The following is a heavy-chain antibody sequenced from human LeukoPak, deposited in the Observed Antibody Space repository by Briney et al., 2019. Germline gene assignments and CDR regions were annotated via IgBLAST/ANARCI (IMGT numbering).Heavy chain of an antibody. CDR2: ISWNSGSI. V-gene: IGHV3-9*03. CDR1: GFTFDDYA. Sequence: GGSLSLSCAASGFTFDDYAMHWVRQAPGKGLEGVSGISWNSGSIGYADSVKGRFTISRDNAKNSLYLQMNSLRAEDMALYYCAKGIAVAASGGFDYWGQGTLVTVSS. CDR3: AKGIAVAASGGFDY. D-gene: IGHD6-19*01. J-gene: IGHJ4*02.